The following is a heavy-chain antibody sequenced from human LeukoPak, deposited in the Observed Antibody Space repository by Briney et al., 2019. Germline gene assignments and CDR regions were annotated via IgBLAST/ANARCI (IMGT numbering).Heavy chain of an antibody. Sequence: ASVKVSCKTSGYTFTRYDITWVRQAPGQGPEWMGGINVKNGNTNYAQKLRGRVTLSRDTSTSTAYMESRSLTSDDTAVYYCVRDPGAATFDYWGREPWSPSPQ. D-gene: IGHD2-15*01. V-gene: IGHV1-18*01. CDR3: VRDPGAATFDY. CDR1: GYTFTRYD. J-gene: IGHJ4*02. CDR2: INVKNGNT.